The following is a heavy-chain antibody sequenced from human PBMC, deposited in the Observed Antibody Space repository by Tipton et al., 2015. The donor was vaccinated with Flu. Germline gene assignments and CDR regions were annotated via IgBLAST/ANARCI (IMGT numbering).Heavy chain of an antibody. CDR1: GFIFNDYW. CDR2: IKQDESER. V-gene: IGHV3-7*03. D-gene: IGHD6-6*01. J-gene: IGHJ3*02. Sequence: SLRLSCAASGFIFNDYWMSWVRQAPGKGLEWVANIKQDESERYYVDSVKGRFTISRDNAKNSLYLQMNSLRAEDTAVYYCARGRSSFAFDIWGQGTMVNVSS. CDR3: ARGRSSFAFDI.